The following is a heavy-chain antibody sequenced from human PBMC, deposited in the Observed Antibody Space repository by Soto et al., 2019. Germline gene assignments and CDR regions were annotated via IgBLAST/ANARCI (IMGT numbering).Heavy chain of an antibody. V-gene: IGHV1-69*12. CDR3: ARESRYCSGGSCYFLPGIDY. CDR1: GGTFSSYA. Sequence: QVQLVQSGAEVKKPGSSVKVSCKASGGTFSSYAISWVRQAPGRGLEWMGGIIPIFGTANYAQKFQGRVTITADESTSTAYMELSSLRSEATAVYYCARESRYCSGGSCYFLPGIDYWGQGTLVTVSS. J-gene: IGHJ4*02. D-gene: IGHD2-15*01. CDR2: IIPIFGTA.